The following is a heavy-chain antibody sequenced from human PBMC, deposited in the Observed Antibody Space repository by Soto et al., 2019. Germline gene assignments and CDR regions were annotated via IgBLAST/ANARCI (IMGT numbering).Heavy chain of an antibody. CDR3: AKIAPSDGGWYPFRY. V-gene: IGHV3-30-3*02. Sequence: GGSLRLSCAASGFTFSTFALHWVRQAPGEGLEWVALISHDGRIEKYADSVKGRFTISRDNSKNTLYLQMNSLRAEDTAVYYCAKIAPSDGGWYPFRYWGQGTLVTVSS. CDR2: ISHDGRIE. D-gene: IGHD6-19*01. J-gene: IGHJ4*02. CDR1: GFTFSTFA.